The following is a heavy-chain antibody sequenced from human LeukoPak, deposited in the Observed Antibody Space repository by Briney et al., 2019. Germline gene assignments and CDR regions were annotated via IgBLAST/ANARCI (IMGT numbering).Heavy chain of an antibody. D-gene: IGHD2-2*01. Sequence: GGALRLSCAASGLTFIDYWMSWVRQAPGKGLEWVGRIQSKTDGGTTDYAAPVKGRFTISRDDSKNTLYLQMNSLKTEDAAVYYCSTVGKFVAPVNRGVDCWGQGTLVTVSS. CDR1: GLTFIDYW. J-gene: IGHJ4*02. V-gene: IGHV3-15*01. CDR3: STVGKFVAPVNRGVDC. CDR2: IQSKTDGGTT.